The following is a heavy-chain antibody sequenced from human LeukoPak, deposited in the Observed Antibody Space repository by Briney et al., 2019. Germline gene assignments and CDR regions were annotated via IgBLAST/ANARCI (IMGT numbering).Heavy chain of an antibody. Sequence: ASVKVSCKVSGYSLTELSMHWVRQAPGKGLEWMGGFDPEDGETIYAQKFQGRVTMTEDTSTDTAYMELSSLRSEDTAVYYCAGHASPAKRGYSYGKGYWFDPWGQGTLVTVSS. CDR2: FDPEDGET. CDR3: AGHASPAKRGYSYGKGYWFDP. V-gene: IGHV1-24*01. CDR1: GYSLTELS. D-gene: IGHD5-18*01. J-gene: IGHJ5*02.